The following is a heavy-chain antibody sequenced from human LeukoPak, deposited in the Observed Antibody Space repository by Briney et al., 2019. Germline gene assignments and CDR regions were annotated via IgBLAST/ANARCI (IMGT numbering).Heavy chain of an antibody. CDR1: GYTFTSCY. CDR3: ARAPTGTYHFDY. V-gene: IGHV1-46*01. J-gene: IGHJ4*02. Sequence: ASVKVSCKASGYTFTSCYMHWVRQAPGQGLEWMGIINPSGGSTSYAQKFQGRVTMTRDTSTSTVYMELSSLRSEDTAVYYCARAPTGTYHFDYWGQGTLVTVSS. CDR2: INPSGGST. D-gene: IGHD1-1*01.